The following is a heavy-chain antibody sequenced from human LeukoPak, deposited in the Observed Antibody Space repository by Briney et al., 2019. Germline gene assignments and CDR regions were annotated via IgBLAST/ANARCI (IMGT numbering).Heavy chain of an antibody. CDR2: ISYDGSNK. Sequence: GGSLRLSCAASGFTFSSYGMHWVRQAPGKGLEWVAVISYDGSNKYYADSVKGRFTISRDNSKSTLYLQMNSLRAEDTAVYYCAREDSSGWPYFDYWGQGTLVTVSS. D-gene: IGHD6-19*01. CDR1: GFTFSSYG. CDR3: AREDSSGWPYFDY. J-gene: IGHJ4*02. V-gene: IGHV3-30*03.